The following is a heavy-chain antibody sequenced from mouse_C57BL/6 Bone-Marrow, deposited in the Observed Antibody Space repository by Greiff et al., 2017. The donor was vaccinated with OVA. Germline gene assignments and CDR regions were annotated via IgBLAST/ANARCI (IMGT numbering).Heavy chain of an antibody. J-gene: IGHJ3*01. CDR2: ISDGGSYT. V-gene: IGHV5-4*01. CDR1: GFTFSSYA. CDR3: ARDRDVRWFAY. D-gene: IGHD2-3*01. Sequence: EVKLVESGGGLVKPGGSLKLSCAASGFTFSSYAMSWVRQTPEKRLEWVATISDGGSYTYYTDNVKGRFTISRDKSKNNLYLQMSHLKSEDTAMYYCARDRDVRWFAYWGQGTLVTVSA.